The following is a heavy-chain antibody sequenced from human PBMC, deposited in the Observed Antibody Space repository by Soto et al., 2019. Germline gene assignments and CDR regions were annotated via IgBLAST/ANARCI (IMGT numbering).Heavy chain of an antibody. D-gene: IGHD3-3*01. CDR2: IKQDGSEK. J-gene: IGHJ3*02. CDR1: GITFSNYW. V-gene: IGHV3-7*01. CDR3: ARDQDDSSDAFDI. Sequence: EVHLVESGGGLVQPGGSLRLSCAASGITFSNYWMTWVRQAPGKGLEWVANIKQDGSEKYYVDSVKGRFTISRDNAKNSLYLQMNSLRAEDTAVYYRARDQDDSSDAFDIWGQGTMVTVSS.